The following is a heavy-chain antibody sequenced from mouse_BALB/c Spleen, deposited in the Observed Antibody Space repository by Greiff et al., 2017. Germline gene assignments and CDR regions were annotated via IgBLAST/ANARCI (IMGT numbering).Heavy chain of an antibody. CDR2: INPYNDGT. CDR1: GYTFTSYV. CDR3: ARGGYGNHYYAMDY. V-gene: IGHV1-14*01. J-gene: IGHJ4*01. D-gene: IGHD2-1*01. Sequence: EVQRVESGPELVKPGASVKMSCKASGYTFTSYVMHWVKQKPGQGLEWIGYINPYNDGTKYNEKFKGKATLTSDKSSSTAYMELSSLTSEDSAVYYCARGGYGNHYYAMDYWGQGTSVTVSS.